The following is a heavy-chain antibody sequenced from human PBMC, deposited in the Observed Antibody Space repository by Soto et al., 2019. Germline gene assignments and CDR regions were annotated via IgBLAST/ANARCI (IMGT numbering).Heavy chain of an antibody. Sequence: PGGSLRLSCAASGFTFSSYDMHWVRQATGKGLEWVSAIGTAGDTYYPGSVKGRFTISRDNAKNSLYLQMNSLRAEDTAVYYCAREGDSSGWYNWFDPWGQGT. CDR1: GFTFSSYD. J-gene: IGHJ5*02. CDR3: AREGDSSGWYNWFDP. V-gene: IGHV3-13*04. CDR2: IGTAGDT. D-gene: IGHD3-22*01.